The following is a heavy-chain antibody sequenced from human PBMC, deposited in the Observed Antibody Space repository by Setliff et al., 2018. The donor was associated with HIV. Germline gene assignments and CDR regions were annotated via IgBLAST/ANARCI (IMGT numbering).Heavy chain of an antibody. V-gene: IGHV3-30*18. CDR3: AKDLRSYGCSIASGSHMDV. CDR1: GFTISYYG. Sequence: GGSLRLSCVASGFTISYYGMHWVRQAPGKGLEWVAVISHDGGNKYYADSVKGRFTISEDNSKNTLYLQMNSLRSEDAAVYYCAKDLRSYGCSIASGSHMDVWGKGTTVTVSS. J-gene: IGHJ6*03. CDR2: ISHDGGNK. D-gene: IGHD6-19*01.